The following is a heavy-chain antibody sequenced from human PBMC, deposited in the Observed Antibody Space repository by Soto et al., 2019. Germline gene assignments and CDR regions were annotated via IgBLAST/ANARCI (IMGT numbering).Heavy chain of an antibody. D-gene: IGHD3-9*01. J-gene: IGHJ5*02. V-gene: IGHV4-4*07. CDR2: IYTSGST. Sequence: KTSETLSLTCTVSGGSISSYYWSWIRQPAGKGLEWIGRIYTSGSTNYNPSLKSRVTMSVDTSKNQFSLKLSSVTAADTAVYYCARDGTAYYDILTGYWGNWFDPWGQGTLVTVSS. CDR3: ARDGTAYYDILTGYWGNWFDP. CDR1: GGSISSYY.